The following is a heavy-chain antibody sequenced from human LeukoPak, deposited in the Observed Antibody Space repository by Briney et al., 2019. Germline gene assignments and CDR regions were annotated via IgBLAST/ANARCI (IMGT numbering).Heavy chain of an antibody. J-gene: IGHJ4*02. V-gene: IGHV5-51*01. Sequence: GEPLKISGQGSGYSFTSYWSGWVRQMQGKGLEWMGIIYPGESDTRYSPSFQGQITISAHKSISTAYMQWGSLKASDTAMNYCASRVQFDYWGQGTLVTVSS. CDR2: IYPGESDT. CDR3: ASRVQFDY. CDR1: GYSFTSYW. D-gene: IGHD1-1*01.